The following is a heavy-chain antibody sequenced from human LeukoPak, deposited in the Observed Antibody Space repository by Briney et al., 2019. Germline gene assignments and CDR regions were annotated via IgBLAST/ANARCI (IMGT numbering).Heavy chain of an antibody. CDR3: ASSPYDWNYGHY. V-gene: IGHV3-23*01. CDR1: GFTFSSYP. J-gene: IGHJ4*02. CDR2: ISGRGGNT. D-gene: IGHD1-7*01. Sequence: PGGSLRLSCAASGFTFSSYPMSWVREAPGKGGEGVSAISGRGGNTYYPDPEKGRFTLSRDNSKHALYLQMASLRAEDTDVYYCASSPYDWNYGHYWRQGTLVTVPS.